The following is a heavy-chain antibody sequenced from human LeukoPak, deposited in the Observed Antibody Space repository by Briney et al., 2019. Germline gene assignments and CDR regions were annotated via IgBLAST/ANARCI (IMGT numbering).Heavy chain of an antibody. D-gene: IGHD5-24*01. J-gene: IGHJ6*02. Sequence: PGGSLRLSCAASGSTFSSYEMTWVRQAPGKGLEWVSNISSSDTTIHYADSVKGRFTISRDNARNSLYLQMNSLRAEDTAVYYCARSRRDNYYYYYGMDVWGQGTTVTVSS. CDR2: ISSSDTTI. CDR3: ARSRRDNYYYYYGMDV. V-gene: IGHV3-48*03. CDR1: GSTFSSYE.